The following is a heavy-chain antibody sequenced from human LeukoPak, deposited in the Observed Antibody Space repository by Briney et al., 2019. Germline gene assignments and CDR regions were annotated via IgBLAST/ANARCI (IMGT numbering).Heavy chain of an antibody. J-gene: IGHJ4*02. CDR3: ATVWWRTYYFDY. D-gene: IGHD2-21*01. Sequence: GGSLRLSCAASGFTFDDYAMHWVRQAPGKGLEWVSGISWNSGSIGYADSVKGRFTISRDNAKNSLYLQMNSLRAEDTALYYCATVWWRTYYFDYWGQGTLVTVSS. V-gene: IGHV3-9*01. CDR1: GFTFDDYA. CDR2: ISWNSGSI.